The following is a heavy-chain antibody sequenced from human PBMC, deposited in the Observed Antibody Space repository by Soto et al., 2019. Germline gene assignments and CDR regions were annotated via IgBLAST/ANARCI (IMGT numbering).Heavy chain of an antibody. D-gene: IGHD5-18*01. CDR2: ISGHGDAT. Sequence: EVQLLESGGGLVQPGGSLRLSCAASGFPFTGYAMSWVRQAPGKGLEWVSAISGHGDATFYADSVKGRFTISRDNSKNTLYLQMNSLRGEDTAVYYCARETRSRAVTATRVYGVDVWGQGTTVTVSS. CDR3: ARETRSRAVTATRVYGVDV. V-gene: IGHV3-23*01. CDR1: GFPFTGYA. J-gene: IGHJ6*02.